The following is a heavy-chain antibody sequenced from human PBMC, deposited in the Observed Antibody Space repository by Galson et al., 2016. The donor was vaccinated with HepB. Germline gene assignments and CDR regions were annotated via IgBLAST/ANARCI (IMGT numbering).Heavy chain of an antibody. CDR1: GFSLSSSGMG. V-gene: IGHV2-5*02. CDR3: AHIGNYYGSSHYFDS. CDR2: VYWDDDN. J-gene: IGHJ4*02. D-gene: IGHD3-22*01. Sequence: PALVKPTQTLTLTCTFSGFSLSSSGMGVGWLRQPPGKALERLALVYWDDDNHYNPSLKSRLTSAKDTSTNQVVLTMTNMDPVDTATYYCAHIGNYYGSSHYFDSWGQGILVTVSS.